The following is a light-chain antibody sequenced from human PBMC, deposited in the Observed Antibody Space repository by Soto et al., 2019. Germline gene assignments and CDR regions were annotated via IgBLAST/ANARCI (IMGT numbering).Light chain of an antibody. CDR1: NIDVGGYNY. V-gene: IGLV2-8*01. J-gene: IGLJ1*01. CDR2: EVS. Sequence: SALTQPPSPSGAPGQSDTLSSTGNNIDVGGYNYVSWYQQHPGKAPKLMIYEVSKRPSGVPDRFSGSKSGNTASLTVSGLQAEDEADYYCSSYAGSKGVFGTGTKVTVL. CDR3: SSYAGSKGV.